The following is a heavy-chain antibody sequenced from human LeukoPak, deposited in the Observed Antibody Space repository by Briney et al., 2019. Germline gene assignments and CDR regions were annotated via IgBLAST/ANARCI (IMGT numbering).Heavy chain of an antibody. CDR1: GYTFTSYY. CDR2: INPSGGST. J-gene: IGHJ6*02. V-gene: IGHV1-46*01. D-gene: IGHD3-3*01. CDR3: ARDKWYDFWSGYYLRGHGMDV. Sequence: ASVKVSCKASGYTFTSYYMHWVRQAPGQGLEWMGIINPSGGSTSYAQKFQGRVTMTRDTSTSTVYMELSSLRSEDTAVYYCARDKWYDFWSGYYLRGHGMDVWGQGTTVTVSS.